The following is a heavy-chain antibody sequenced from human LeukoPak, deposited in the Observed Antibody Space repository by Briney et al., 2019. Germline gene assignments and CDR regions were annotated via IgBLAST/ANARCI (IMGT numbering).Heavy chain of an antibody. Sequence: GGSLRLSCAASGFTFSSYSMNWVRQAPGKGLEWVSSISSSSSYIYYADSVKGRFTISRDTAQNSLYLQMNSLRAEDTAVYYCASDRQWLVRGENYWGQGTLVTVSS. CDR3: ASDRQWLVRGENY. CDR2: ISSSSSYI. V-gene: IGHV3-21*01. D-gene: IGHD6-19*01. CDR1: GFTFSSYS. J-gene: IGHJ4*02.